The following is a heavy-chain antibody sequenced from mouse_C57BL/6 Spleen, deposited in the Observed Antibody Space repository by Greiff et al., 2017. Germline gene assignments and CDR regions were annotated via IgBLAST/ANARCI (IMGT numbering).Heavy chain of an antibody. V-gene: IGHV1-59*01. Sequence: VQLQQPGAELVRPGTSVKLSCKASGYTFTSSWMHWVKQRPGQGLAWIGVIDPSDSYTNYNQKFKGKATLPVDTSSSTAYMQLSSLTSADSAVYYCARSGDYDGFAYWGQGTLVTVSA. J-gene: IGHJ3*01. CDR3: ARSGDYDGFAY. D-gene: IGHD2-4*01. CDR2: IDPSDSYT. CDR1: GYTFTSSW.